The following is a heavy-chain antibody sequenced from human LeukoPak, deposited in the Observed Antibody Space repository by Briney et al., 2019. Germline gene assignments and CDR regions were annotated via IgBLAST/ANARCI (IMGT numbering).Heavy chain of an antibody. Sequence: SETLSLTCAVYGGSFSGYYWSWIRQPPGKGLEWIGEINHSGSTNYNPSLKSRVTISVDTSKNQFSLKLSSVTAADTAVYYCARGYLRKAVAGTRVPLGGMDVWGKGTTVTVSS. D-gene: IGHD6-19*01. V-gene: IGHV4-34*01. J-gene: IGHJ6*04. CDR1: GGSFSGYY. CDR2: INHSGST. CDR3: ARGYLRKAVAGTRVPLGGMDV.